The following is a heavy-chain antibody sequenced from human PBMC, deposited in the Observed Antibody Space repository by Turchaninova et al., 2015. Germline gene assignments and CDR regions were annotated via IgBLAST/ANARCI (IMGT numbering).Heavy chain of an antibody. CDR2: NNHSGTT. Sequence: VQLPQWGAGLLKPSEALSLPCPVYGGSFIGYYWSWHRQPPGKGLGVIGENNHSGTTNYNPSLKSRVTISVDTSKNQFSLKLSSVTAADTAVYYCARLDAVAATPYYFDYWGQGTLVTVSS. V-gene: IGHV4-34*01. CDR1: GGSFIGYY. J-gene: IGHJ4*02. D-gene: IGHD2-15*01. CDR3: ARLDAVAATPYYFDY.